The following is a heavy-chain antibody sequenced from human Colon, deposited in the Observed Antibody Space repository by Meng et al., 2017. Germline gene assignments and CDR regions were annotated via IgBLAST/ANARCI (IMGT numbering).Heavy chain of an antibody. Sequence: RQESGPGLGKPSGTLSLTCAVSGDSIRSSNWWSWVRQPPGRGLEWIGEIYHSGSTNYNPSLKNRVTMTVDKSKNEFSLTLSSVTAADTAFYYCARVIYASGNMAHLDYWGQGTLVTVSS. CDR1: GDSIRSSNW. D-gene: IGHD3-10*01. V-gene: IGHV4-4*02. J-gene: IGHJ4*02. CDR3: ARVIYASGNMAHLDY. CDR2: IYHSGST.